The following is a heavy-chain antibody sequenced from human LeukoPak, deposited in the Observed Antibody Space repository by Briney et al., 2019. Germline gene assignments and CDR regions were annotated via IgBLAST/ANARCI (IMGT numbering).Heavy chain of an antibody. Sequence: PSETLSLTCTVSSGSISTSNYYWGWVRQPPGKALEWIGNIFYSGSTYYSPSLKSRVTISLDTSRNQFSLKLNSVTAADTAVYYCARDNSVGDYAWWFDPWGQGTLVTVSS. CDR1: SGSISTSNYY. CDR3: ARDNSVGDYAWWFDP. J-gene: IGHJ5*02. V-gene: IGHV4-39*07. D-gene: IGHD1-26*01. CDR2: IFYSGST.